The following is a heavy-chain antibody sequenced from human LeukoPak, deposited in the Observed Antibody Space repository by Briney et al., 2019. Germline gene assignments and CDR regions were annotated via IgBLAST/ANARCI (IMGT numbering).Heavy chain of an antibody. CDR3: AKVDVGATFYFEK. D-gene: IGHD1-26*01. V-gene: IGHV3-23*01. CDR2: IDVSGGSA. CDR1: GFTFSTYA. J-gene: IGHJ4*02. Sequence: GGSLRLSCASSGFTFSTYAMTRVRQAPGKGLEWVSGIDVSGGSAFYADSVRGRFTISRDNFKNTLFLQMNSLRADDTAVYYCAKVDVGATFYFEKWGQGTLVTVAS.